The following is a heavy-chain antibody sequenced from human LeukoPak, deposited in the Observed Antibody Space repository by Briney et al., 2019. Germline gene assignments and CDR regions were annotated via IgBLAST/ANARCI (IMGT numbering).Heavy chain of an antibody. J-gene: IGHJ4*02. Sequence: GGSLRLSCAASGFTFSSYAMSWVRQAPGKGLEWVSAISGSGGSTYYADSVKGRFTISRDNSKNTLYLQMNSLRAEDTAVYYCATIITMVRGVRDYWGQGTLVTVSP. D-gene: IGHD3-10*01. CDR2: ISGSGGST. CDR3: ATIITMVRGVRDY. CDR1: GFTFSSYA. V-gene: IGHV3-23*01.